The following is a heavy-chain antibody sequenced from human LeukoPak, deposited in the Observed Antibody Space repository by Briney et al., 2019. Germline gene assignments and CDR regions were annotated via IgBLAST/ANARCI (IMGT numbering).Heavy chain of an antibody. CDR1: GGSISSYY. V-gene: IGHV4-59*01. D-gene: IGHD6-13*01. CDR2: IYYSGST. Sequence: SETLSLTCTVSGGSISSYYWSWIRQPPGKGLEWIGYIYYSGSTNYNPSLKGRVTISVDTSKNQFSLKLSSVTAADTAVYYCARDQQLGNFDYWGQGTLVTVSS. J-gene: IGHJ4*02. CDR3: ARDQQLGNFDY.